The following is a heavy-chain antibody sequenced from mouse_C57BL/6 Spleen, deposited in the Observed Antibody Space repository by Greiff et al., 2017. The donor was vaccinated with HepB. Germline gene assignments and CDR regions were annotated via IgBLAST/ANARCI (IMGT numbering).Heavy chain of an antibody. CDR2: IHPNSGST. D-gene: IGHD3-3*01. V-gene: IGHV1-64*01. CDR1: GYTFTSYW. Sequence: QVQLQQPGAELVKPGASVKLSCKASGYTFTSYWMHWVKQRPGQGLEWIGMIHPNSGSTNYNEKFKSKATLTVDKSSSTAYMQLSSLTSEDSAVYYCARKKDVGWDYFDYWGQGTTLTVSS. J-gene: IGHJ2*01. CDR3: ARKKDVGWDYFDY.